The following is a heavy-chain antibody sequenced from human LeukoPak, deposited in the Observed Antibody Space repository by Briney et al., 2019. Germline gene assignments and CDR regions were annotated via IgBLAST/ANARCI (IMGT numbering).Heavy chain of an antibody. V-gene: IGHV3-9*01. CDR3: AKDNRHGWFDP. CDR2: ISWNSGSI. CDR1: GFTFSSYA. Sequence: PGGSLRLSCAASGFTFSSYAMHWVRQAPGKGLEWVSGISWNSGSIGYADSVKGRFTISRDNAKNSLYLQMNSLRAEDTALYYCAKDNRHGWFDPWGQGTLVTVSS. J-gene: IGHJ5*02.